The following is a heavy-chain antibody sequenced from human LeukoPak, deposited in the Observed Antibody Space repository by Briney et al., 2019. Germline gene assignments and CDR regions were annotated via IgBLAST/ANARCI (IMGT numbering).Heavy chain of an antibody. V-gene: IGHV1-69*05. J-gene: IGHJ5*02. CDR1: GGTFGSYA. CDR3: AREAEMNWFDP. Sequence: ASVKVSCKASGGTFGSYAISWVRQAPGQGLEWMGRIIPIFGTANYAQKFQGRVTITTDESTSTAYMELSSLRSEDTAVYYCAREAEMNWFDPWGQGTLVTVSS. CDR2: IIPIFGTA.